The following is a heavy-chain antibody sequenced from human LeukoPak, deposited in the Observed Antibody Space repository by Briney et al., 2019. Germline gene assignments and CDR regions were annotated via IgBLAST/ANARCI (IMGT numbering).Heavy chain of an antibody. CDR1: GYTFTSYA. D-gene: IGHD3-3*01. V-gene: IGHV7-4-1*02. CDR3: ARVSGVGSLEAFDI. J-gene: IGHJ3*02. Sequence: ASVKVSCKASGYTFTSYAMNWVRQAPGQGLEWVGWINTNTGNPTYAQGFTGRFVFSLDTSVSTAYLQISSLKAEDTAVYYCARVSGVGSLEAFDIWGQGTMVTVSS. CDR2: INTNTGNP.